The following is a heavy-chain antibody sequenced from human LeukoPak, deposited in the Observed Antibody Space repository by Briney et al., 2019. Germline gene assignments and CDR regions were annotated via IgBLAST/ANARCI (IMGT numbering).Heavy chain of an antibody. J-gene: IGHJ4*02. CDR1: GYTFTSYS. V-gene: IGHV1-18*01. CDR2: ISAYNGNT. Sequence: ASAKVSCKASGYTFTSYSISWVRQAPGQGLEWMGWISAYNGNTNYAQKLQGRVTMTTDTSTSTAYMEPRSLRSDDTAVYYCARRYSTEGIAAATDYWGQGTLVTVSS. CDR3: ARRYSTEGIAAATDY. D-gene: IGHD6-13*01.